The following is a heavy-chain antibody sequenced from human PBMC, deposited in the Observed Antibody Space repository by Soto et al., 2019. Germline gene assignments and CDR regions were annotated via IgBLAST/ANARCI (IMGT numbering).Heavy chain of an antibody. CDR3: ARDGGPRYAFDI. V-gene: IGHV3-30-3*01. D-gene: IGHD3-16*01. J-gene: IGHJ3*02. CDR1: GFTFSSYA. CDR2: ISYDGSNK. Sequence: QVQLVESGGGVVQPGRSLRLSCAASGFTFSSYAMHWVRQAPGKGLEWVAVISYDGSNKYYADSVKGRFSISRDNSKNTLDLQMNSLRAEDTAVYYCARDGGPRYAFDISGQGTMVTVSS.